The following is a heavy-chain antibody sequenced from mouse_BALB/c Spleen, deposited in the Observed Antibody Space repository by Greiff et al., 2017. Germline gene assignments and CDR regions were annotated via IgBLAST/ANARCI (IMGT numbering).Heavy chain of an antibody. CDR2: ISYSGST. CDR1: GYSITSDYA. Sequence: VQLKQSGPGLVKPSQSLSLTCTVTGYSITSDYAWNWIRQFPGNKLEWMGYISYSGSTSYNPSLKSRISITRDTSKNQFFLQLNSVTTEDTATYYCAAGQYYFDYWGQGTTLTVSS. V-gene: IGHV3-2*02. J-gene: IGHJ2*01. CDR3: AAGQYYFDY.